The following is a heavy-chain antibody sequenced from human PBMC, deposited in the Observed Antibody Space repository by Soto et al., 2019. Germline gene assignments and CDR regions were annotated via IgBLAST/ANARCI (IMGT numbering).Heavy chain of an antibody. Sequence: SETLSLTCTVSTDSSSFTNSYWGWIRQPPGKGLQWIGSSSYNGGTFYNPSLKGRVVISFDPSKKQSSLQVTSVTAADTAVYFCARHRIEVVWRGFDFWGQGSPVTVSS. D-gene: IGHD3-10*01. J-gene: IGHJ4*02. V-gene: IGHV4-39*01. CDR3: ARHRIEVVWRGFDF. CDR1: TDSSSFTNSY. CDR2: SSYNGGT.